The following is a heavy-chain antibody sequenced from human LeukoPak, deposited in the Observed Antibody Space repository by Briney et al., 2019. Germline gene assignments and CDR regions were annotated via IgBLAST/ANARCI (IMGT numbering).Heavy chain of an antibody. CDR1: GFTFGDYA. J-gene: IGHJ4*02. Sequence: PGGSLRLSCAASGFTFGDYAMHSVRQAPGKGLEWVSGISWNSGSIGYADSVKGRLPISRDNAKHSLYLEMTSLRAEDMALYYCAKGQYDFRSGNVFDYWGQGTLVTVSS. CDR3: AKGQYDFRSGNVFDY. V-gene: IGHV3-9*03. D-gene: IGHD3-3*01. CDR2: ISWNSGSI.